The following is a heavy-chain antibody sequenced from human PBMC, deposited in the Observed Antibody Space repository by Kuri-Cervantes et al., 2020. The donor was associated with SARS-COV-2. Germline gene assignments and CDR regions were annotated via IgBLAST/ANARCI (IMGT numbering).Heavy chain of an antibody. D-gene: IGHD5-18*01. V-gene: IGHV1-69*13. CDR3: ARDVGFGYSYGHSYGMDV. J-gene: IGHJ6*02. Sequence: SGKGSCKASGGTFSSYSICWVRQAPGQGLEWMGGSIPIFGTANYAQKFQGRVTITADESTSTAYMELSSLRSEDTAVYYCARDVGFGYSYGHSYGMDVWGQGTTVTVSS. CDR2: SIPIFGTA. CDR1: GGTFSSYS.